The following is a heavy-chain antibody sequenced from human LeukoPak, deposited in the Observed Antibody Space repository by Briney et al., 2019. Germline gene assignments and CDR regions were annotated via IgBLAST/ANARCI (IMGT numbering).Heavy chain of an antibody. CDR1: GYTFTGYY. D-gene: IGHD6-13*01. CDR3: ARFGSIAAGLDY. J-gene: IGHJ4*02. Sequence: ASVKVSCKASGYTFTGYYMHWVRQAPGQGLEWMGWINPNSGGTNYAQKFQDRVTMTRDTSISTAYMELSRLRSDDTAVCYFARFGSIAAGLDYWGQGTLVTVSS. CDR2: INPNSGGT. V-gene: IGHV1-2*02.